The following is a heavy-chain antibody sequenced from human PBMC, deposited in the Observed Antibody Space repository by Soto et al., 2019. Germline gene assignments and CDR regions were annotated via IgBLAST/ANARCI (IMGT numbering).Heavy chain of an antibody. CDR3: ARDLDGSGSYYTDY. CDR2: ISHWGKT. D-gene: IGHD3-10*01. V-gene: IGHV1-18*01. J-gene: IGHJ4*02. CDR1: GYTFTNYG. Sequence: GASVKVSCKASGYTFTNYGITWVRQAPGQGLEWMGWISHWGKTDYAQKFQGRVTMTTDSSASTAFMELGSLRSDDTAMYFCARDLDGSGSYYTDYWGQGTLVTVSS.